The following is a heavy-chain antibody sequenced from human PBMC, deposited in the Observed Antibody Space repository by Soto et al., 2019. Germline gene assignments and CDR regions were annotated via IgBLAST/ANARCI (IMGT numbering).Heavy chain of an antibody. V-gene: IGHV4-59*08. Sequence: SETLSLTCTVSGGSISSYYWSWIRQPPGKGLEWIGYIYYSGSTNYNPSLKGRLTISVDTSKNQFSLKLSSVTAADTAVYYCTCIFSGGYGYGFYYYGMDVWGQGTTVTVSS. D-gene: IGHD5-18*01. CDR2: IYYSGST. CDR3: TCIFSGGYGYGFYYYGMDV. J-gene: IGHJ6*02. CDR1: GGSISSYY.